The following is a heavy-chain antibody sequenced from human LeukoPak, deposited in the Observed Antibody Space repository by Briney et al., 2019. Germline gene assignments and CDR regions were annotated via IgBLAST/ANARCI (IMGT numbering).Heavy chain of an antibody. V-gene: IGHV3-74*01. D-gene: IGHD4-17*01. CDR1: GFTFSSYW. Sequence: GESLRLSCADSGFTFSSYWMHWVRQAPGKGLVWISRINSDGSTTNYADSVKGRFTISRDNAKNSLYLQMNSLRAEDTAVYYCAKDNDYAGLWGRGTLVTVSS. J-gene: IGHJ2*01. CDR3: AKDNDYAGL. CDR2: INSDGSTT.